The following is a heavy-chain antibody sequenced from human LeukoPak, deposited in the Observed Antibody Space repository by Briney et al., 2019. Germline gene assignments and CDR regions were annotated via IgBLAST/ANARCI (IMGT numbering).Heavy chain of an antibody. D-gene: IGHD3-22*01. CDR2: INPNSGGT. CDR3: ARAAYDSSGYYYRWVYYFDY. Sequence: ASVKVSCKASGYTFTGYYMHWVRQAPGQGLEWMGWINPNSGGTNYAQKFQGRVTITADESTSTAYMELSSLRSEDTAVYYCARAAYDSSGYYYRWVYYFDYWGQGTLVTVSS. V-gene: IGHV1-2*02. J-gene: IGHJ4*02. CDR1: GYTFTGYY.